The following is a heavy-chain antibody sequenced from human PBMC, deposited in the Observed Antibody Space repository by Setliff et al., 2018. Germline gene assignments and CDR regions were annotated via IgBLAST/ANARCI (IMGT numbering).Heavy chain of an antibody. D-gene: IGHD3-22*01. CDR1: GFTFSSYG. CDR3: ANSMPNYYDSSGYYSGSLSDAFDI. V-gene: IGHV3-30*02. Sequence: GGSLRLSCAASGFTFSSYGMHWVRQAPGKGLEWVAFIRFDGSNKYYADSVKGRFTISRDNSKNTLYLQMNSLRAEDTAVYYCANSMPNYYDSSGYYSGSLSDAFDIWGQGTMVTVSS. CDR2: IRFDGSNK. J-gene: IGHJ3*02.